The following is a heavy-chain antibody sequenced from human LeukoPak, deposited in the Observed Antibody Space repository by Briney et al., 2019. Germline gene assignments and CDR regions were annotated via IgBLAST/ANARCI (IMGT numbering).Heavy chain of an antibody. CDR1: GAATSSGGYL. V-gene: IGHV4-30-2*01. D-gene: IGHD4-17*01. Sequence: SETLSLTCAVSGAATSSGGYLWGWIRQPPGKGLQWIGYVSHSGSTYYSPSLRSRVTISVDLSKNHFSLRLNSVTAADTAVYYCAREDYGYFDSWGQGTLVTVSS. J-gene: IGHJ4*02. CDR3: AREDYGYFDS. CDR2: VSHSGST.